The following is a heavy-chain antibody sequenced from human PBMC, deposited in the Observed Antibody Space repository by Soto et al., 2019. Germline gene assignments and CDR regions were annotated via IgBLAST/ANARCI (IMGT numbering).Heavy chain of an antibody. J-gene: IGHJ4*02. Sequence: SQTLSLTCAISGDSVSSNSAAWNWIRQSPSRGLEWLGRTYYRSKWYNDYAVSVKSRITINPDTSKNQFSLQLNSVTPEDTAVYYCARGLLRYYDSSGAHFDYWGQGTLVTVSS. D-gene: IGHD3-22*01. V-gene: IGHV6-1*01. CDR3: ARGLLRYYDSSGAHFDY. CDR1: GDSVSSNSAA. CDR2: TYYRSKWYN.